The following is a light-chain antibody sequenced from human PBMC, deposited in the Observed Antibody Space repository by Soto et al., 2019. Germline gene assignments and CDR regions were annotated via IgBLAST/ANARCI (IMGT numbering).Light chain of an antibody. CDR2: GAS. J-gene: IGKJ1*01. CDR3: QQYDSSRT. CDR1: QSVSSRF. Sequence: EIVLTQSPGTLSLSPGERVTLSCRASQSVSSRFLAWYQQKPGQAPRVLIYGASSRATGIPDRFSGSGSGTDFTLIISRLEPEDFAMYYCQQYDSSRTFGQGTKVEMK. V-gene: IGKV3-20*01.